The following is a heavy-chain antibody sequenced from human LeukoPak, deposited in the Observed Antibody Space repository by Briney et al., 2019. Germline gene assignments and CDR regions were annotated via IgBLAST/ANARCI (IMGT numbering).Heavy chain of an antibody. CDR3: ARGRYSEVRGVPNWFDP. V-gene: IGHV1-3*01. CDR1: GYTFTSYA. CDR2: INAGNGNT. Sequence: ASVKVSCKASGYTFTSYAMHWVRQAPGQRLEWMGWINAGNGNTKYSQKFQGRVTITRDTSASTAYMELSSLRSEDTAVYYCARGRYSEVRGVPNWFDPWGQGTLVTVSS. J-gene: IGHJ5*02. D-gene: IGHD3-10*01.